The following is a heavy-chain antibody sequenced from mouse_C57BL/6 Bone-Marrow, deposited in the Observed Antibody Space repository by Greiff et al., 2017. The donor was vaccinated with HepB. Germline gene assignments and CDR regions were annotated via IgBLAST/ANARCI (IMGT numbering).Heavy chain of an antibody. CDR1: GYTFTDYN. Sequence: VQLKESGPELVKPGASVKMSCKASGYTFTDYNMHWVKQSHGKSLEWIGYINPNNGGTSYNQKFKGKATLTVNKSSSTAYMELRSLTSEDSAVYYCARRELGRAWFAYWGQGTLVTVSA. D-gene: IGHD4-1*01. V-gene: IGHV1-22*01. J-gene: IGHJ3*01. CDR3: ARRELGRAWFAY. CDR2: INPNNGGT.